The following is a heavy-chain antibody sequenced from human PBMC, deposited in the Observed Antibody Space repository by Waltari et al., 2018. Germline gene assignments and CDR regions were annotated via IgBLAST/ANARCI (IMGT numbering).Heavy chain of an antibody. Sequence: EVQLVETGGGLIQPGGSLRLSCAASGFTVSSNYMSWVSQAPGKGLEWVSVIYSGGSTYYADSVKGRFTISRDNSKNTLYLQMNSLRAEDTAVYYCARESDYYGSGTNYYMDVWGKGTTVTVSS. D-gene: IGHD3-10*01. V-gene: IGHV3-53*02. CDR3: ARESDYYGSGTNYYMDV. CDR1: GFTVSSNY. CDR2: IYSGGST. J-gene: IGHJ6*03.